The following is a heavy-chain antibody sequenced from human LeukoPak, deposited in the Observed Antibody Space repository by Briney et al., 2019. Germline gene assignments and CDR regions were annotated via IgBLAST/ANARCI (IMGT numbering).Heavy chain of an antibody. J-gene: IGHJ4*02. D-gene: IGHD3-10*01. CDR3: ARGRSGSYGFFDY. CDR1: GFTFDDYA. Sequence: GGSLRLSCAASGFTFDDYAMHWVRQAPGKGLEWVSGISWNSGSIGYADSVKGRFTISRDNAKNTVYLQMNSLRAEDTAVYYCARGRSGSYGFFDYWSLGNLVTVSS. V-gene: IGHV3-9*01. CDR2: ISWNSGSI.